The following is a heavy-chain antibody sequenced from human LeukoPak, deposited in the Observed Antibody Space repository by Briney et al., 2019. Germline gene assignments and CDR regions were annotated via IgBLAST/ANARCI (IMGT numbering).Heavy chain of an antibody. D-gene: IGHD6-13*01. CDR1: GYTFTGYY. CDR3: AREDTAAAGLDY. V-gene: IGHV1-2*04. J-gene: IGHJ4*02. Sequence: VASVKVSCKASGYTFTGYYMHWVRQAPGQGLEWMGWINPNSGGTNYAQKFQGWVTMTRDTSISTAYMELSRLRSDDTAVYYCAREDTAAAGLDYWGQGTLVTVSS. CDR2: INPNSGGT.